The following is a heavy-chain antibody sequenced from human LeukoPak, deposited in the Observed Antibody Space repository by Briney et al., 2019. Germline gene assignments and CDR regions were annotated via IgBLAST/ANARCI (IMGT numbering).Heavy chain of an antibody. CDR1: GFTFSGYA. J-gene: IGHJ4*02. CDR3: AKGSGTYYTVRTYYFDY. V-gene: IGHV3-23*01. Sequence: GGFLRLSCAASGFTFSGYAMSWVRQAPGKGLEWVSAITGGGGTTYYADSVKVRFTISRDNSKNTVDLQMNSLRAEDTAVYYCAKGSGTYYTVRTYYFDYWGQGTLVTVSS. D-gene: IGHD1-26*01. CDR2: ITGGGGTT.